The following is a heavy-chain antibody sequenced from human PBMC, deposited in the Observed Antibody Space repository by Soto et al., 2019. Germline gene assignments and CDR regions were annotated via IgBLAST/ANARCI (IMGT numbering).Heavy chain of an antibody. D-gene: IGHD3-22*01. Sequence: QVKLVESGGGVVQPGRSLRLSCAASGFTFSNHGMHWVRQAPGKGLEWVALIRYDGSNRFYADSVRGRFTISRDISENTVFLQMNSLRAQDTAVYYCARESSSGRRDRLDYLGQGTLVTVSS. J-gene: IGHJ4*02. V-gene: IGHV3-33*01. CDR3: ARESSSGRRDRLDY. CDR2: IRYDGSNR. CDR1: GFTFSNHG.